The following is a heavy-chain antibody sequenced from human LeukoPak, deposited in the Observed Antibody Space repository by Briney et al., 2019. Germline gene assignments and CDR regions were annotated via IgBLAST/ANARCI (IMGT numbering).Heavy chain of an antibody. D-gene: IGHD3-22*01. CDR1: GYTLTELS. J-gene: IGHJ5*02. CDR3: ARVRNNHYYHSNTGWFDP. V-gene: IGHV1-24*01. CDR2: FDPEDGET. Sequence: GASVKVSCKVSGYTLTELSMHWVRQAPGKGLEWMGGFDPEDGETIYAQKFQGRVTMTEDTSTSTAYMELRSLRSDDTAVYYCARVRNNHYYHSNTGWFDPWGQGTLVTVSS.